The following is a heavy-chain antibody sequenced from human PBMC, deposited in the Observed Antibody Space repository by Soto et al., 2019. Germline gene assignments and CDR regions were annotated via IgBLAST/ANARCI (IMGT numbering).Heavy chain of an antibody. V-gene: IGHV4-34*02. CDR1: GGSFSDYY. D-gene: IGHD2-2*01. CDR2: INHSGST. Sequence: QVQLQQWGAGLLKPSETLSLTCAVYGGSFSDYYWNWIRQPPGKGLEWIGEINHSGSTTYNPSVNSRVTISVDTSKNQFSLKLSSVTAADTAVYYCAREGRYCGTTSCYGWWFDPWGQGTLITVSS. CDR3: AREGRYCGTTSCYGWWFDP. J-gene: IGHJ5*02.